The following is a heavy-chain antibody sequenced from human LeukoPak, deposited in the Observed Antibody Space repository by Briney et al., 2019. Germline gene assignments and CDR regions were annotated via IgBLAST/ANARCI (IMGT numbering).Heavy chain of an antibody. D-gene: IGHD4-11*01. Sequence: GGSLRLSCAASGFTISSHSMNWVRQAPGKGLEWVSSISSSSSYIYYTDSVKGRFSISRDNARNSLFLQMNSLRAEDTAVYYCVRGYSNYGYVFGIWGQGTMVTVSS. CDR2: ISSSSSYI. V-gene: IGHV3-21*01. CDR1: GFTISSHS. J-gene: IGHJ3*02. CDR3: VRGYSNYGYVFGI.